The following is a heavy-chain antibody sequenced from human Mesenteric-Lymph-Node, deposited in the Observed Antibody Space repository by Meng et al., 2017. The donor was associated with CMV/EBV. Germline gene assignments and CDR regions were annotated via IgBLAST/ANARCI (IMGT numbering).Heavy chain of an antibody. V-gene: IGHV3-53*01. Sequence: GASLKISCAASGFTVSGHYMSWVRQAPGKGLEWVSVIYSGGSTYYADSVKGRFTISRDNSKNTVFLQLNSVRAGDTAIYYCARGVRWYHPFDYWGQGTLVTVSS. CDR1: GFTVSGHY. CDR3: ARGVRWYHPFDY. J-gene: IGHJ4*02. D-gene: IGHD4-23*01. CDR2: IYSGGST.